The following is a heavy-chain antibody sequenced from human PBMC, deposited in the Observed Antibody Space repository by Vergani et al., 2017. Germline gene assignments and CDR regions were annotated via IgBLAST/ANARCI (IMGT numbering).Heavy chain of an antibody. CDR3: ARDGDSSGYYSDY. CDR1: GFTFSSYW. CDR2: IKQDGSEK. Sequence: EVQLVESGGGLVQPGGSLRLSCAASGFTFSSYWMNWVRQSPGKGLEWVANIKQDGSEKYYVDSVKGRFTISRDNAKNSLYLQMTSLRVEDTAVYYCARDGDSSGYYSDYWGQGTLVTVSS. D-gene: IGHD3-22*01. V-gene: IGHV3-7*01. J-gene: IGHJ4*02.